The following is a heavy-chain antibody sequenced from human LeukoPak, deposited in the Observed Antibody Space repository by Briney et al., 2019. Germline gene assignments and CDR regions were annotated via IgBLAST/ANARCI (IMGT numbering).Heavy chain of an antibody. D-gene: IGHD2-15*01. CDR1: GFTVSTNY. V-gene: IGHV3-66*01. CDR2: IYGGGST. J-gene: IGHJ3*02. Sequence: GGSLRLSCAASGFTVSTNYMSWVRQAPGKGPEWVSVIYGGGSTYYADSVKGRFIISRDNSKNTLYLQMNSLRAEDTAVYYCATDRGYSTFDIWGHGTMVAVSS. CDR3: ATDRGYSTFDI.